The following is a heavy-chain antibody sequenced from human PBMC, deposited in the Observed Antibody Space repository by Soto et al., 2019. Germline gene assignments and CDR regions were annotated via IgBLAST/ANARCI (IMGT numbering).Heavy chain of an antibody. J-gene: IGHJ4*02. D-gene: IGHD4-4*01. V-gene: IGHV3-23*01. CDR3: AKGYSNYGLYFDY. Sequence: LRLSCAASGFTFSSYAMSWVRQAPGKGLEWVSTISGSGGSTYYADSVKGRFTISRDNSKNTLYLQMNSLRAEDTAVYYCAKGYSNYGLYFDYWGQGTLVTVSS. CDR1: GFTFSSYA. CDR2: ISGSGGST.